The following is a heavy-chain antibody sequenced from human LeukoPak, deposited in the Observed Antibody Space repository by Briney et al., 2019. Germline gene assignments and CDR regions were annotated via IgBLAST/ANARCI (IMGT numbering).Heavy chain of an antibody. V-gene: IGHV1-2*02. J-gene: IGHJ4*02. Sequence: ASVKVPCKASGYTFTGYYMHWVRQAPGQGLEWMGWINPNSGGTNYAQKFQGRVTMTRDTSISTAYMELSRLRSDDTAVYYCARGGAAHKSYDFWSGYYTAYWGQGTLVTVSS. D-gene: IGHD3-3*01. CDR1: GYTFTGYY. CDR3: ARGGAAHKSYDFWSGYYTAY. CDR2: INPNSGGT.